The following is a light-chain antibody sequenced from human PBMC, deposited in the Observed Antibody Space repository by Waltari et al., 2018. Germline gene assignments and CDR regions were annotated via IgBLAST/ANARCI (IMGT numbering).Light chain of an antibody. Sequence: DIQMTQSPSSLSASVGDRVSITCRASQSISSHLNWYQQKPGKAPNLLICAASSLQSGVPSRFSGSGSETYFTLTISSLQPEDVATYYCQQSYSDQYTFGQGTKLEIK. CDR2: AAS. V-gene: IGKV1-39*01. J-gene: IGKJ2*01. CDR1: QSISSH. CDR3: QQSYSDQYT.